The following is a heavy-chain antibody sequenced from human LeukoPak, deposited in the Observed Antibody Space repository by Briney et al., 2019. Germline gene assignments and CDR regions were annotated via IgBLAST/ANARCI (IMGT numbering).Heavy chain of an antibody. Sequence: ASVKVSCKASGYTFTGYYMHWVRQAPGQGLEWMGWINPNSGGTNYAQKFQGRVTMTRDTSISTAYMELSRLRSDDTAVYYCAKDIVVVVAAPDAFDIWGQGTMVTVSS. CDR2: INPNSGGT. CDR3: AKDIVVVVAAPDAFDI. D-gene: IGHD2-15*01. J-gene: IGHJ3*02. CDR1: GYTFTGYY. V-gene: IGHV1-2*02.